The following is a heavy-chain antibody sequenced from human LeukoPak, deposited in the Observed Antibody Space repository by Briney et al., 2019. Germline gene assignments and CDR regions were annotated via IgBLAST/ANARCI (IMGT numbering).Heavy chain of an antibody. CDR1: GFTFSSYW. CDR3: ATQGDGYNSAFDY. D-gene: IGHD5-24*01. J-gene: IGHJ4*02. CDR2: INSDGSST. V-gene: IGHV3-74*01. Sequence: GGSLRLSCAASGFTFSSYWMHWVRQAPGKGLVWVSRINSDGSSTSYADSVKGRFTISRDNAKNSMYLQMNSLRVEDTAVYFCATQGDGYNSAFDYWGQGTLVTVSS.